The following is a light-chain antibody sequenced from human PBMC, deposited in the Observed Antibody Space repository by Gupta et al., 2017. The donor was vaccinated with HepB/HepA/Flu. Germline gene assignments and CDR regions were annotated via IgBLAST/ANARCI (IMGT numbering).Light chain of an antibody. Sequence: EIVLTQSPGTLSLSPGERATLSCRASQSVSTSYLAWYQQTPGQAPRLLISGASNRATGIPDRFSGSGSGTVFTLTISRLDPEDFAVYYCQRYSSSPRTFGQGTKVEIK. CDR2: GAS. J-gene: IGKJ1*01. CDR3: QRYSSSPRT. V-gene: IGKV3-20*01. CDR1: QSVSTSY.